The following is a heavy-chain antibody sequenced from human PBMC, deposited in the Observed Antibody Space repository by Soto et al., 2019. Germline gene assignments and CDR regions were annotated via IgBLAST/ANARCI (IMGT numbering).Heavy chain of an antibody. J-gene: IGHJ4*02. Sequence: GGSLRLSCAASGFTFSSYSMNWVRQAPGKGLEWVSSISSSSSYIYYADSVKGRFTISRDNAKNSLYLQMNSLRAEDTAVYYCARDVAITMVRGVNFDYWGQGTLVTVSS. CDR1: GFTFSSYS. CDR3: ARDVAITMVRGVNFDY. D-gene: IGHD3-10*01. CDR2: ISSSSSYI. V-gene: IGHV3-21*01.